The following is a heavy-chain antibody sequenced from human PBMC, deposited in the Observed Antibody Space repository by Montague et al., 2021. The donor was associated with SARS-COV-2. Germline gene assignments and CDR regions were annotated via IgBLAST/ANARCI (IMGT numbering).Heavy chain of an antibody. V-gene: IGHV4-31*03. Sequence: TLSLTCIVSGGSISSGGYYWSWNRQHPGKGLEWIGYIYYSGSTYYNPSLKSRLSISLDTSKNHFSLRLSSVTAADTAVYYCARSESPSYSSSPFDYWGQGTLVTVSS. J-gene: IGHJ4*02. CDR3: ARSESPSYSSSPFDY. D-gene: IGHD6-13*01. CDR1: GGSISSGGYY. CDR2: IYYSGST.